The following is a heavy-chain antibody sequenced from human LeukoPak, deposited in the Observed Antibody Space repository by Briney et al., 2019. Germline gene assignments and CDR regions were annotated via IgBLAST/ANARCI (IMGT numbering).Heavy chain of an antibody. CDR3: AREGLNMVRGVIPKEAWGWFDP. Sequence: SETLSLTCTVSGDSISSYYCSWIRQPPGKGLEWIGYIYYSGSTSYNPSLKSRVTISVDTSKNQFSLKLSSVTAADTAVYYCAREGLNMVRGVIPKEAWGWFDPWGQGTLVTVSS. CDR1: GDSISSYY. V-gene: IGHV4-59*12. J-gene: IGHJ5*02. CDR2: IYYSGST. D-gene: IGHD3-10*01.